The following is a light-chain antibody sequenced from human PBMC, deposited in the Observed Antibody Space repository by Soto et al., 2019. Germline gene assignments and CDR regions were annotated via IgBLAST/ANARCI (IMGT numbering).Light chain of an antibody. CDR1: QSVSSN. V-gene: IGKV3-15*01. Sequence: EIVMTQSPATLSVSPGERATLSCRASQSVSSNLAWYQQKPGQAPRLLIYGASTRATGIPARFSGSGSGTEFTLTISSLLSEDFAVYYCQQSNNWPPYTFGQGTKLEIK. CDR3: QQSNNWPPYT. CDR2: GAS. J-gene: IGKJ2*01.